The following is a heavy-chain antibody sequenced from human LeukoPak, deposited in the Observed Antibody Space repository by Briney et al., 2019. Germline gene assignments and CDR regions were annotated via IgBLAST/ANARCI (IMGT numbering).Heavy chain of an antibody. D-gene: IGHD3-22*01. Sequence: PSGTLSLTCAVSGGSISSSNWWSWVRQPPGKGLEWIGEIYHSGSTNYNPSLKSRVTISVDKSKNQFSLKLSSVTAADTAVYYCASTYYYDSSGYYYFDYWGQGTLVTVSS. CDR2: IYHSGST. CDR3: ASTYYYDSSGYYYFDY. CDR1: GGSISSSNW. J-gene: IGHJ4*02. V-gene: IGHV4-4*02.